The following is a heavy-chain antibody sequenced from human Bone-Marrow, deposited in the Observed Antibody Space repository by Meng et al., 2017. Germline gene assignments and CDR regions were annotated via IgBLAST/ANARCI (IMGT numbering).Heavy chain of an antibody. V-gene: IGHV1-69*05. CDR3: ARDRVSRYDSSAYYRNAFDI. D-gene: IGHD3-22*01. CDR1: GGTFTYYA. CDR2: IIPIFDAP. Sequence: SVKVSCKASGGTFTYYAISWVRQAPGQGLEWMGGIIPIFDAPNYAQRFQGRVTITTDESTSTAYMELSSLTSEDTAVYYCARDRVSRYDSSAYYRNAFDIWGQGTMVTVSS. J-gene: IGHJ3*02.